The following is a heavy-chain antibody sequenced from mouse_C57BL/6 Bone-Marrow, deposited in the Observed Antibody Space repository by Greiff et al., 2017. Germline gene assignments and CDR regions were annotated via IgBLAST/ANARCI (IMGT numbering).Heavy chain of an antibody. D-gene: IGHD2-2*01. J-gene: IGHJ2*01. Sequence: EVKLVESGGGLVKPGGSLTLSCAASGFTFSSYAMSWVRQTPEKRLEWVATISDGGSYTYYPDNVKGRFTISRDNAKNNLYLQMSHLKSEDTAMYYCAREGGYDNYWGQGTTLTVSS. CDR3: AREGGYDNY. CDR2: ISDGGSYT. V-gene: IGHV5-4*01. CDR1: GFTFSSYA.